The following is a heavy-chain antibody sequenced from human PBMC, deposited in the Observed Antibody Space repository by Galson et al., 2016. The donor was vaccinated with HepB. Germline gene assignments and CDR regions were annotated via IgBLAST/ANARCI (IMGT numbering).Heavy chain of an antibody. CDR2: ITRSGDAT. CDR3: GKHGGFDY. CDR1: GFSFSNSG. D-gene: IGHD3-16*01. J-gene: IGHJ4*02. V-gene: IGHV3-23*01. Sequence: SLRLSCAASGFSFSNSGMSWVRRAPGRGLEWVSGITRSGDATRYADFVKGRFTISRDNSKNTLYLYMNNLTAGDTATYYCGKHGGFDYWGQGALVTVSS.